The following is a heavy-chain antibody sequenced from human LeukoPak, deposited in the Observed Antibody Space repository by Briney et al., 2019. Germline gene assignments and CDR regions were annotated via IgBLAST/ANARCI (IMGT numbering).Heavy chain of an antibody. V-gene: IGHV4-34*01. J-gene: IGHJ6*03. CDR2: INHSGST. D-gene: IGHD3-10*01. CDR3: ARLYGSVYYYYMDV. CDR1: VGSFSGYY. Sequence: SETLSLTCAVYVGSFSGYYWSWIRQPPGKGLEWIGEINHSGSTNYNLSLKSRVTISVDTSKNQFSLKLSSVTAADTAVYYCARLYGSVYYYYMDVWGKGTTVTVSS.